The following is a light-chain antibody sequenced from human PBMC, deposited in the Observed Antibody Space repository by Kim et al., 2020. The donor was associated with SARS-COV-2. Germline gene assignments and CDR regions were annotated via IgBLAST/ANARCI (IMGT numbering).Light chain of an antibody. Sequence: SGALGQTVRITCQGDSLRSYYASWYQQKPGQAPVLVIYGKNNRPSGIPDRFSGSSSGNTASLTITGAQAEDEADYYCNSRDSSAWVFGGGTQLTVL. J-gene: IGLJ3*02. CDR3: NSRDSSAWV. V-gene: IGLV3-19*01. CDR2: GKN. CDR1: SLRSYY.